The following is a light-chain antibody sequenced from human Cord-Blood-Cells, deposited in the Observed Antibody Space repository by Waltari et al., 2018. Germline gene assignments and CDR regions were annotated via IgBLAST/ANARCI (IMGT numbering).Light chain of an antibody. CDR1: SSNTGSNY. CDR2: RNN. CDR3: AAWDDSLSGVV. Sequence: QSVLTQPPSASGTPGQRVTISCSGSSSNTGSNYVYWYQQLPGTAPKLLIYRNNQRPSGVPDRCSGSKSGTSTSLAISGLRSEDEADYYCAAWDDSLSGVVFGGGTKLTVL. V-gene: IGLV1-47*01. J-gene: IGLJ2*01.